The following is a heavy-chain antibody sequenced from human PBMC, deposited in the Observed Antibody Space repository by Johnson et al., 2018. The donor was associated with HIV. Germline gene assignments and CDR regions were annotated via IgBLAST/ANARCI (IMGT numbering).Heavy chain of an antibody. D-gene: IGHD7-27*01. CDR1: GFTFSSYD. J-gene: IGHJ3*01. CDR2: IGTAGDT. CDR3: AKGGLGILDAFDF. V-gene: IGHV3-13*01. Sequence: VQLVESGGGLVQPGGSLRLSCAASGFTFSSYDMHWVRQATGKGLEWVSAIGTAGDTYYADSVKGRFTISRDNSKNSLYLQMSSLRTEDTALYYCAKGGLGILDAFDFWGQGTMVTVSS.